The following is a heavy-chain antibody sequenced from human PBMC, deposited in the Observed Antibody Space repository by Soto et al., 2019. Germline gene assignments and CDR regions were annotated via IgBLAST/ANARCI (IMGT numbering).Heavy chain of an antibody. CDR3: SRDGSEWLLYSGYYYGMDV. CDR2: ISAYNGNT. Sequence: GASVKVSCKASGYTFTSYGISWVRQAPGQGLEWMGWISAYNGNTNYAQKHQGRVTMTTDTSTSTAYMELRSLSSDDMAVYYCSRDGSEWLLYSGYYYGMDVWGQGTTVTVSS. CDR1: GYTFTSYG. V-gene: IGHV1-18*03. J-gene: IGHJ6*02. D-gene: IGHD3-3*01.